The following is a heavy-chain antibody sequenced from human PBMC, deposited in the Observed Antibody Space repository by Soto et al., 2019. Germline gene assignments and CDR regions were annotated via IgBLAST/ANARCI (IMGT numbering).Heavy chain of an antibody. V-gene: IGHV4-4*01. J-gene: IGHJ4*02. D-gene: IGHD2-15*01. CDR2: ISHGGST. CDR1: GVSISSSDW. CDR3: ARGYGRGVSPARCFDF. Sequence: QVQLQESGPGLVKPWGTLSLTCAVSGVSISSSDWWSWVRQPPGKGLEWIGEISHGGSTSYSPSLRGRVTIPLDTSTHQCSLKLTAVTAADTAVYCCARGYGRGVSPARCFDFWGQGTLVTVSS.